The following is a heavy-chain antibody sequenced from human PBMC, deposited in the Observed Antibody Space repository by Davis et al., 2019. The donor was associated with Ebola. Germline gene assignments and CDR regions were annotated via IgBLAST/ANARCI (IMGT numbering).Heavy chain of an antibody. J-gene: IGHJ4*02. V-gene: IGHV1-18*04. CDR2: INPHNGNT. CDR3: ARDLTYYYDSSGYSRKHLYFDY. D-gene: IGHD3-22*01. CDR1: GYTFTNYG. Sequence: AASVKVSCKASGYTFTNYGITWVRQAPGQGLEWMGWINPHNGNTNYAQNVQGRVTMTTDTSTSTAYMELRSLRSDDTAVYYCARDLTYYYDSSGYSRKHLYFDYWGQGTLVTVPS.